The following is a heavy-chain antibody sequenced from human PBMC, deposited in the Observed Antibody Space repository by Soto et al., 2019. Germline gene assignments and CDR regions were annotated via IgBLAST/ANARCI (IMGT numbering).Heavy chain of an antibody. CDR1: GCTFSSYS. Sequence: EVQLVESGGGLVKPGGSLRLSCAASGCTFSSYSMNWVRQAPGKGLEWVSSISSSSTYIYYADSVKGRFTISRDNANNSLYLQMNTLRAEDTALYYCARGYSYGSDNPFDYWGQGTLVTVSS. CDR2: ISSSSTYI. CDR3: ARGYSYGSDNPFDY. J-gene: IGHJ4*02. V-gene: IGHV3-21*01. D-gene: IGHD5-18*01.